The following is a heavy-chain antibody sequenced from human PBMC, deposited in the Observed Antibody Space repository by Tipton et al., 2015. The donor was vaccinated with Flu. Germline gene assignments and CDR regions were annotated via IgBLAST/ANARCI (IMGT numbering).Heavy chain of an antibody. CDR1: GFTVSRNY. CDR3: AKRDYSDSSGYSPLCDV. D-gene: IGHD3-22*01. CDR2: LYSDDRT. J-gene: IGHJ4*02. Sequence: VQLVQSGGGLIQPGGSLRLSCAASGFTVSRNYMSWVRQAPGKGLEWVSVLYSDDRTKSTDSVKGRFTISRDNAKNTLYLQMNSLRAEDMAVYYCAKRDYSDSSGYSPLCDVWGQGTLVTVSS. V-gene: IGHV3-53*01.